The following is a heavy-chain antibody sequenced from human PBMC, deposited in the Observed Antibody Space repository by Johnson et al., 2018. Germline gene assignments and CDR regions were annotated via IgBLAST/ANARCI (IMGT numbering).Heavy chain of an antibody. Sequence: QVQLVESGGGVVQPGRSLRLSCAASGFTFSSYGMHWVRQAPGKGLEWVAVLSYDGSNKYYADSVTGRFTISRDNSKNTLYLQRNSLRPEDTAGYYCARVPYPNEYYGMDGWGEGTTVTVSS. CDR3: ARVPYPNEYYGMDG. V-gene: IGHV3-30*03. J-gene: IGHJ6*04. D-gene: IGHD2-2*01. CDR2: LSYDGSNK. CDR1: GFTFSSYG.